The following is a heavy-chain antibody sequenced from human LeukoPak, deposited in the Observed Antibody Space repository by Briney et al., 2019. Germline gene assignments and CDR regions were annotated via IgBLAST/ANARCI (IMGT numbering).Heavy chain of an antibody. V-gene: IGHV3-48*01. D-gene: IGHD3-10*01. Sequence: PGGSLRLSCAASGFTVSSNYMSWVRQAPGKGLEWVSYISSSSSTTYYADSVKGRFTISRDNAKNSLYLQMNSLRAEDTAVYYCARGAGPFGRYDAFDIWGQGTMVTVSS. CDR3: ARGAGPFGRYDAFDI. CDR1: GFTVSSNY. J-gene: IGHJ3*02. CDR2: ISSSSSTT.